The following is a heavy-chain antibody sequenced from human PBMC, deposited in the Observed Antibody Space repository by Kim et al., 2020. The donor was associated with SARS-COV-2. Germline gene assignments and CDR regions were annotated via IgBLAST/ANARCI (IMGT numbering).Heavy chain of an antibody. J-gene: IGHJ4*02. Sequence: YYADSVKGRFTISRDNSKNTLYLQMNSLRAEDTAVYYCARAGGSTARYDYWGQGTLVTVAS. V-gene: IGHV3-30*07. D-gene: IGHD2-8*02. CDR3: ARAGGSTARYDY.